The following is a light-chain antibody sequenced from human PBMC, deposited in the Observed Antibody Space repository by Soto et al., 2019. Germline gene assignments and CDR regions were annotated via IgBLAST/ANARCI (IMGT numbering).Light chain of an antibody. J-gene: IGKJ3*01. CDR2: AAS. V-gene: IGKV1-39*01. Sequence: DIQMTQSPSSLSASVGDRVTITCRASQSISSYLNWYQQKPGKAPKLLIYAASSLQRGVPSRFSGSGSGTDFALPISSLQPEDFATYYCQQSYSTLSFGPGTKVDIK. CDR3: QQSYSTLS. CDR1: QSISSY.